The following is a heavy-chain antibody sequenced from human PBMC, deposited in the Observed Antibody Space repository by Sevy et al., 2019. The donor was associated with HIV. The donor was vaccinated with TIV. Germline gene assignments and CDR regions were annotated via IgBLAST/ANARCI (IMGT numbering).Heavy chain of an antibody. V-gene: IGHV3-30*18. CDR2: ISKDGRND. CDR1: GFNFSPYA. Sequence: GGSLRLSCAASGFNFSPYAMHWVRQAPGKGLEWVAVISKDGRNDNYADSVKGRFTVSRDNAKNAMYLKMNSLRLEDTAVYYCAKEGYYDDSRSYDWFDPWGQGSLVTVSS. CDR3: AKEGYYDDSRSYDWFDP. J-gene: IGHJ5*02. D-gene: IGHD4-4*01.